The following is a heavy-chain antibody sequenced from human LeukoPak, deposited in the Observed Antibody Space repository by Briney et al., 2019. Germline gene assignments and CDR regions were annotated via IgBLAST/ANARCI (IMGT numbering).Heavy chain of an antibody. V-gene: IGHV4-59*01. CDR3: ARSIRYCSSTSCSWGNYYYYMDV. D-gene: IGHD2-2*01. Sequence: SETLSLTCTVSGGSISSYYWSWIRQPPGQGLEWIGYIYYSGSTNYNPSLKSRVTIPVDTSKNQFSLKLSSVTAADTAVYYCARSIRYCSSTSCSWGNYYYYMDVWGKGTTVTVSS. CDR2: IYYSGST. J-gene: IGHJ6*03. CDR1: GGSISSYY.